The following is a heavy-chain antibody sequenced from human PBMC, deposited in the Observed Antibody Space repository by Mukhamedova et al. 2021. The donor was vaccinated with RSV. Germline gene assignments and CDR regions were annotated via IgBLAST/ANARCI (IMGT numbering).Heavy chain of an antibody. J-gene: IGHJ4*02. CDR3: AKSPTYHYYDSSGYGSLQFDY. Sequence: ISGSGGSTYYADSVKGRFTISRDNSKNTLYLLMNSLRAEDTAIYYCAKSPTYHYYDSSGYGSLQFDYWGQGTLVTVSS. V-gene: IGHV3-23*01. CDR2: ISGSGGST. D-gene: IGHD3-22*01.